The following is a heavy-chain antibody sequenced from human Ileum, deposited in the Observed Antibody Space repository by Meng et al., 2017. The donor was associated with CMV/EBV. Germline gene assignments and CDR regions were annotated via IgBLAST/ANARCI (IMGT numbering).Heavy chain of an antibody. CDR2: ISVHHGNT. Sequence: VQRVQYGAVVKKPGAQVKVPCKASGYTFTNHNIAWVRQAPGQGLEWMGWISVHHGNTDYAQKYQDRVTMTRDTSTNTAYMELRSLTSDDTAMYYCARDNWGYDYWGQGTLVTVSS. J-gene: IGHJ4*02. CDR1: GYTFTNHN. CDR3: ARDNWGYDY. D-gene: IGHD7-27*01. V-gene: IGHV1-18*01.